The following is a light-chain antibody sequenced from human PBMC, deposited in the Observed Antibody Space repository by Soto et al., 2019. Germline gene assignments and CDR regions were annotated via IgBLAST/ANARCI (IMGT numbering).Light chain of an antibody. CDR2: EDT. Sequence: QSVLTQPASVSESPGQSITISCTGTSSDVGSYNLVSWYQLHPGKAPKLMIYEDTKRPSGVSNRFSGSKSGNTASLTVSGLQAEDEADYYCCSYAGDSKVLFGGGTKVTVL. V-gene: IGLV2-23*01. J-gene: IGLJ2*01. CDR3: CSYAGDSKVL. CDR1: SSDVGSYNL.